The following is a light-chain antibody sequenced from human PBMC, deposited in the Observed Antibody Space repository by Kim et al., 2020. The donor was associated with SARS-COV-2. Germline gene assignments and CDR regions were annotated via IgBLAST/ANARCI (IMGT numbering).Light chain of an antibody. CDR2: AAS. CDR1: QVIRND. J-gene: IGKJ1*01. CDR3: LQDYSYPWT. V-gene: IGKV1-6*01. Sequence: ASVEDRVTITCRASQVIRNDLGWYQQKPGKAPKLLISAASTLHTGVPSRFSGSGSGTDFTLTISSLQPEDFATYYCLQDYSYPWTFGQGTKVDIK.